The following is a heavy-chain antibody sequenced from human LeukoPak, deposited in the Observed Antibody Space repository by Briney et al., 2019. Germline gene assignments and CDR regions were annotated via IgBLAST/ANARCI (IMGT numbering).Heavy chain of an antibody. CDR2: IYYSGST. Sequence: SETLSLTCTVSGGSISSSSYYWGWLRQPPGKGLEWIGSIYYSGSTYYNPSLKSRVTISVDTSKNQFSLKLSSVTAADTAVYYCARGPGYSGYDGDYWGQGTLVTVSS. V-gene: IGHV4-39*07. CDR3: ARGPGYSGYDGDY. J-gene: IGHJ4*02. CDR1: GGSISSSSYY. D-gene: IGHD5-12*01.